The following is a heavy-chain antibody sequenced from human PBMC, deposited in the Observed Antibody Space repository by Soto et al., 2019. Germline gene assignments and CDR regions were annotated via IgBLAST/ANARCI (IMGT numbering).Heavy chain of an antibody. Sequence: GGSLRLSCAASGFTFSSYGMHWVRQAPGKGLEWVAVISYDGSNKYYADSEKGRFTIPRDNSNNTLYLQMNSLIAEDTAVYFCAREKFLSDLDYYDSSGPGYYYYGMDVWGQGTTVTVSS. D-gene: IGHD3-22*01. CDR3: AREKFLSDLDYYDSSGPGYYYYGMDV. V-gene: IGHV3-30*03. CDR1: GFTFSSYG. CDR2: ISYDGSNK. J-gene: IGHJ6*02.